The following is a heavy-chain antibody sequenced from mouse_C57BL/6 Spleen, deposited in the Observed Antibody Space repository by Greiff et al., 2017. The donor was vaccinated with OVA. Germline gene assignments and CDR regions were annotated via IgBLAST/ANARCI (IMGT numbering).Heavy chain of an antibody. J-gene: IGHJ4*01. CDR1: GFTFSDYY. D-gene: IGHD3-2*02. CDR3: ARVRLDYAMDY. Sequence: EVMLVESEGGLVQPGSSMKLSCTASGFTFSDYYMAWVRQVPEKGLEWVANINYDGSSTYYLDSLKSRFIISRDNAKNILYLQMSSLKSEDTATYYCARVRLDYAMDYWGQGTSVTVSS. V-gene: IGHV5-16*01. CDR2: INYDGSST.